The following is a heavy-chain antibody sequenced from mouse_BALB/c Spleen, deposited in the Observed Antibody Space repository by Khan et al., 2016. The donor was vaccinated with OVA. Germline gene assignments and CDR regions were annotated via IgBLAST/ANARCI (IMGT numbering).Heavy chain of an antibody. D-gene: IGHD1-1*01. CDR1: GYTFTDYN. V-gene: IGHV1S29*02. CDR2: IYPYNDGT. Sequence: EVQLVESGPELVKPGASVKISCKASGYTFTDYNMHWVKQSHGKSLEWIGYIYPYNDGTVYNQKFKTKATLTVDNSSSTAYMELRSLTSEDSAVYYCARRDYGSNYWFFDVWGAGTTVTVSS. J-gene: IGHJ1*01. CDR3: ARRDYGSNYWFFDV.